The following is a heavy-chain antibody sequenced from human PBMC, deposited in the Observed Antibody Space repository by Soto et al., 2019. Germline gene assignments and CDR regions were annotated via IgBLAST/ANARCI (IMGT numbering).Heavy chain of an antibody. CDR2: INHSGST. V-gene: IGHV4-34*01. D-gene: IGHD4-17*01. CDR3: ARQNVYGDYGY. Sequence: SSETLSLTCAVYGGSFSGYYWSWIRQPPGKGLEWIGEINHSGSTNYNPSLKSRVTISVDTSKNQFSLKLSSVTAADTAVYYCARQNVYGDYGYWGQGTLVTVSS. J-gene: IGHJ4*02. CDR1: GGSFSGYY.